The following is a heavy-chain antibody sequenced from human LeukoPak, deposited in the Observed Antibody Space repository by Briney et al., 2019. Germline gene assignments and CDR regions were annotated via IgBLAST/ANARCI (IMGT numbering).Heavy chain of an antibody. CDR3: AKDSIKGIRFLGY. CDR2: INPNSGDT. J-gene: IGHJ4*02. CDR1: GYTFSDYT. V-gene: IGHV1-2*02. Sequence: VSVKVSCKASGYTFSDYTIYWVQQAPGQGPEWMGWINPNSGDTNYAQKFQGRVTMTRDTSISTAYMELGRLRSDDTAVYYCAKDSIKGIRFLGYWGQGTLVTVSS. D-gene: IGHD3-3*01.